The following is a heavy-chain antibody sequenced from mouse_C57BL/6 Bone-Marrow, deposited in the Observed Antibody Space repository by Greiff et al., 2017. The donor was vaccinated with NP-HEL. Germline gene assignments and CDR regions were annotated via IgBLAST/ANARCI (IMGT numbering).Heavy chain of an antibody. CDR2: IDPSASST. J-gene: IGHJ1*03. D-gene: IGHD1-1*01. V-gene: IGHV1-50*01. CDR1: GYTFTSYW. CDR3: ARADYYGSRGGYFDV. Sequence: VQLQQPGAELVKPGASVKLSCKASGYTFTSYWMQWVNPRPGQGLECIGEIDPSASSTNYNQKFKGKATLTVDTASRTAYMQLSSLTSEDSAVYYCARADYYGSRGGYFDVWGTGTTVTVSS.